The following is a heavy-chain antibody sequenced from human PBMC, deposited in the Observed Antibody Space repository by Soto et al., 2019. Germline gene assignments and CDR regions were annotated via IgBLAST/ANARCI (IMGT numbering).Heavy chain of an antibody. J-gene: IGHJ4*02. Sequence: SETLCLTCSVYGGSIRSNIFYWGRIRQPAGMLLEWIATVHYSGSTYYTPSLKNRLIISADTSNNQFSLRLNSLTAADTSVYYCARQHYYDSSGYYTWNWGQGTLVTVS. V-gene: IGHV4-39*01. CDR1: GGSIRSNIFY. CDR3: ARQHYYDSSGYYTWN. D-gene: IGHD3-22*01. CDR2: VHYSGST.